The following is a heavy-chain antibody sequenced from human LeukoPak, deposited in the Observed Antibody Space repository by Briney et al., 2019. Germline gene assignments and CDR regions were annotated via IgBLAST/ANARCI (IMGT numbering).Heavy chain of an antibody. Sequence: PSETLSLTCTVSGGSISSSSYYWGWIRQPPGKGLEWIGNIYYSGSTYYNPSLKSRVTISADTSKNQFSLKLSSVTAADSTMYYCARLGSSAPSYYFDYWGQGTLVTVSS. CDR1: GGSISSSSYY. V-gene: IGHV4-39*01. CDR2: IYYSGST. CDR3: ARLGSSAPSYYFDY. J-gene: IGHJ4*02. D-gene: IGHD6-19*01.